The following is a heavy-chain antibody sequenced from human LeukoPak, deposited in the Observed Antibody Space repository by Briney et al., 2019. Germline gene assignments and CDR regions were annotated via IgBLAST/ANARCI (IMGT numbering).Heavy chain of an antibody. CDR2: IIPIFGTA. V-gene: IGHV1-69*01. J-gene: IGHJ6*02. Sequence: SVKVSCKASGGTFSSYAISWVRQAPGQRLEWMGGIIPIFGTANYAQKFQGRVTITADESTSTAYMELSSLRSEDTAVYYCARNKCGGDCSDYSYYYGMDVWGQGTTVTVSS. D-gene: IGHD2-21*02. CDR3: ARNKCGGDCSDYSYYYGMDV. CDR1: GGTFSSYA.